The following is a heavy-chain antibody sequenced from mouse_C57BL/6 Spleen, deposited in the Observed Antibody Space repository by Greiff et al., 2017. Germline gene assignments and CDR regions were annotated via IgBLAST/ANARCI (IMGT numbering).Heavy chain of an antibody. V-gene: IGHV1-55*01. CDR3: ASVVICYCGSSPFAY. CDR1: GYTFTSYW. Sequence: QVQLQQSGAELVKPGASVKMSCKASGYTFTSYWITWVKQRPGQGLEWIGEIYPGSGSTNYNEKFKSKATLTVDTSSSTAYMQLSSLTSEDSAVYYGASVVICYCGSSPFAYWGQGTLVTVSA. CDR2: IYPGSGST. D-gene: IGHD1-1*01. J-gene: IGHJ3*01.